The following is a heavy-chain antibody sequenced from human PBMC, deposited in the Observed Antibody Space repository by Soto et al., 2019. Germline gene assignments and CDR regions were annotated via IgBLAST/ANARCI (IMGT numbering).Heavy chain of an antibody. CDR1: GFTFSNAW. CDR2: IKSKTDGGTT. V-gene: IGHV3-15*07. J-gene: IGHJ6*02. CDR3: TTDVMLPIFYYYYGMDV. Sequence: GGSLRLSCAASGFTFSNAWMNWVRQAPGKGLEWVGRIKSKTDGGTTDYAAPVKGRFTISRDDSKNTLYLQMNSLKTEDTAVYYCTTDVMLPIFYYYYGMDVWGQGTTVTVSS. D-gene: IGHD3-3*01.